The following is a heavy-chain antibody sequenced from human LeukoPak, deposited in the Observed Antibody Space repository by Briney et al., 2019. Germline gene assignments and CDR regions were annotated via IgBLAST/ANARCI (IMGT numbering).Heavy chain of an antibody. V-gene: IGHV1-18*01. CDR2: ISAYNGNT. D-gene: IGHD2-15*01. Sequence: ASVTVSFTAAGYTFTSYGISWVRQAPGQGLEWMGWISAYNGNTNYAQKLQGRVTMTTDTSTSTAYMELRSLRSDDTAVYYCARETLAATHNWFDPWGQGTLVTVSS. CDR1: GYTFTSYG. J-gene: IGHJ5*02. CDR3: ARETLAATHNWFDP.